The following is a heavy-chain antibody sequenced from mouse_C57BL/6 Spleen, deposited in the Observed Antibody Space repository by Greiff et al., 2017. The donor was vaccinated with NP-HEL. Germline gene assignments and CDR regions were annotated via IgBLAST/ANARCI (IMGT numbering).Heavy chain of an antibody. CDR2: IDPANGNT. Sequence: VQLKQSVAELVRPGASVKLSCTASGFNIKNTYMHWVKQRPEQGLEWIGRIDPANGNTKYAPKFQGKATITADTSSNTAYLQLSSLTSEDTAIYYCARSEDYDDGNFDYWGQGTTLTVSS. D-gene: IGHD2-4*01. CDR3: ARSEDYDDGNFDY. CDR1: GFNIKNTY. J-gene: IGHJ2*01. V-gene: IGHV14-3*01.